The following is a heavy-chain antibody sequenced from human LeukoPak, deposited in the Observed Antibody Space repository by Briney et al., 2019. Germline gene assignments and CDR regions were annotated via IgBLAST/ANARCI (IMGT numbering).Heavy chain of an antibody. CDR2: ISGSGGST. CDR3: AKSHDSSGSDY. J-gene: IGHJ4*02. Sequence: GGSLRLSCAASGFTFSSYVMSWVRQAPGKGLEWVSAISGSGGSTYYAYSVKGRFTISRDNSKNTLYMQMNSLRAEDTAVYYCAKSHDSSGSDYWGQGTLVTVSS. V-gene: IGHV3-23*01. D-gene: IGHD3-22*01. CDR1: GFTFSSYV.